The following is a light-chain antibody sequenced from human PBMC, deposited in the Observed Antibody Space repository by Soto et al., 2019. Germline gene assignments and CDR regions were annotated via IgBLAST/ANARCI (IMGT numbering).Light chain of an antibody. J-gene: IGKJ2*01. CDR3: LQYNNWPEYT. CDR2: GAS. V-gene: IGKV3-15*01. Sequence: EMVLTQSPVTLSVSPWEGATLSCRASQSVGSSLAWYQQKPGQPPRILIFGASTRVTGVPARFSGSGSGTEFTLTINSLQSDDFAVYYCLQYNNWPEYTVGQGTKVDIK. CDR1: QSVGSS.